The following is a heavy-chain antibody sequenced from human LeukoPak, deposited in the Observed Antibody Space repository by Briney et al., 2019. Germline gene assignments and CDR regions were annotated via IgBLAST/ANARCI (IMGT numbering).Heavy chain of an antibody. CDR3: AREGYDSSYYYYLDY. D-gene: IGHD3-22*01. Sequence: SETLSLTCTVSGGSISSGDYYRSWIRQHPGKGLEWIGNIYYSGSTYYNPSLKSRVTISVDTSKSQFSLKLSSVTAADTAVYYCAREGYDSSYYYYLDYWGQGTLVTVSS. CDR2: IYYSGST. CDR1: GGSISSGDYY. J-gene: IGHJ4*02. V-gene: IGHV4-31*03.